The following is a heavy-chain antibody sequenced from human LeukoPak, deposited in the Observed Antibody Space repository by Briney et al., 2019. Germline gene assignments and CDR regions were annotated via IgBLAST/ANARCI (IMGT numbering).Heavy chain of an antibody. V-gene: IGHV4-39*01. CDR3: ARLMCSGGSCSGDY. D-gene: IGHD2-15*01. Sequence: PSETLSLTCTVSGVSISSSSYYWGWIRQPPGRGLEWIGSIYYSGSTYYNPSLKSRVTISVDTSKNQFSLKLSSVTAADTAAYYCARLMCSGGSCSGDYWGQGTLVTVSS. CDR1: GVSISSSSYY. J-gene: IGHJ4*02. CDR2: IYYSGST.